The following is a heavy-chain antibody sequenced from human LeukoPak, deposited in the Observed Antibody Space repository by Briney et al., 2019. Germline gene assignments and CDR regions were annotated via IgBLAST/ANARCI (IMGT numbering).Heavy chain of an antibody. V-gene: IGHV3-43*02. Sequence: PGGSLRLSCTISGFNLDDYPLHWVRQVPGKGLEWVSLISANGLTTYYADSVKGRFTISRDSGNRSLYLQMNSLRTDDTGFYCCAALEYGDPKWFDPWGQGTLVTISS. CDR2: ISANGLTT. D-gene: IGHD4-17*01. CDR3: AALEYGDPKWFDP. J-gene: IGHJ5*02. CDR1: GFNLDDYP.